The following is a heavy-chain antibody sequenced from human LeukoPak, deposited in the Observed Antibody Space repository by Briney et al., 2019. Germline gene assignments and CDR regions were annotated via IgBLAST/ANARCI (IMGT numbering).Heavy chain of an antibody. D-gene: IGHD7-27*01. CDR2: MSPNSGNT. CDR1: GYTFTNYD. V-gene: IGHV1-8*01. Sequence: ASVKVSCKTSGYTFTNYDINWVRQATGQGFEWMGWMSPNSGNTGYAQKFQGRVAMTMDTSIRTAYMELSSLRSEDTAVYYCARTPPNWGADYWGQGTLVTVSS. CDR3: ARTPPNWGADY. J-gene: IGHJ4*02.